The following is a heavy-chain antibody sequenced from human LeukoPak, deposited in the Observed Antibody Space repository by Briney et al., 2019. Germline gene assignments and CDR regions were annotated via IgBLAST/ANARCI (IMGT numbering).Heavy chain of an antibody. Sequence: GGSLRLSCAASGFTFSSYAMSWVRQAPGKGLEWVSAISGSGGSTYYADSVKGRFTISRDNSKNTLYLQMNSLRAEDTAVYYCANAGRPYCGGDCYSDYWGQGTLVTVSS. V-gene: IGHV3-23*01. D-gene: IGHD2-21*02. CDR1: GFTFSSYA. CDR3: ANAGRPYCGGDCYSDY. J-gene: IGHJ4*02. CDR2: ISGSGGST.